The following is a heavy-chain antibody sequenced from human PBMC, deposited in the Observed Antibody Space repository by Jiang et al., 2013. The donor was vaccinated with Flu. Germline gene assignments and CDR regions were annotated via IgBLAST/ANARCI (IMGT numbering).Heavy chain of an antibody. D-gene: IGHD2-15*01. V-gene: IGHV6-1*01. Sequence: QTLSLTCAISGDSVSSNSAAWNWIRQSPSRGLEWLGRTYYRSKWYNDYAVSVKSRITINPDTSKNQFSLQLNSVTPEDTAVYYCARVESCSGGVCFPLDYWGQGTLVIVSS. CDR3: ARVESCSGGVCFPLDY. J-gene: IGHJ4*02. CDR2: TYYRSKWYN. CDR1: GDSVSSNSAA.